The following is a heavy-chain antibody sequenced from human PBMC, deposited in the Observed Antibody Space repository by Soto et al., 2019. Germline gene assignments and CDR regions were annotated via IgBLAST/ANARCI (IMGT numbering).Heavy chain of an antibody. V-gene: IGHV4-39*01. CDR2: IYYSGST. D-gene: IGHD2-15*01. CDR1: GGSISSSSYY. CDR3: ARGSCSGGSCYSPYYYYYMDV. Sequence: QLQLQESGPGLVKPSETLSLTCTVSGGSISSSSYYWGWIRQPPGKGLEWIGSIYYSGSTYYNPSLKSRVTISVDTSKNQFSLKLSSVTAADTAVYYCARGSCSGGSCYSPYYYYYMDVWGKGTTVTVSS. J-gene: IGHJ6*03.